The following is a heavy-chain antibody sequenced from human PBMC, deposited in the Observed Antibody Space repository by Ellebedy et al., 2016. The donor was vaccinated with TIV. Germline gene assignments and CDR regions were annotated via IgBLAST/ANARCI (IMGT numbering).Heavy chain of an antibody. CDR2: ISAYNGNT. Sequence: AASVKVSCKASGYTFISYGINWVRQAPGQGLEWMGWISAYNGNTNYAQKLQGRVTMTTDTSTTTASMELSNLRSDDTAVYYCARDYYCSGGSCSDCFDPWGQGTLVIVSS. J-gene: IGHJ5*02. D-gene: IGHD2-15*01. CDR1: GYTFISYG. V-gene: IGHV1-18*04. CDR3: ARDYYCSGGSCSDCFDP.